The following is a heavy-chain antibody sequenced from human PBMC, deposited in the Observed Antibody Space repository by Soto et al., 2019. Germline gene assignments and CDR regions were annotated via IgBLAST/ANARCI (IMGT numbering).Heavy chain of an antibody. CDR1: GYTLTKLS. CDR3: ATDNTMTRGVNFAN. J-gene: IGHJ4*02. Sequence: ASVKVSCKVSGYTLTKLSMHWVLQAPGKGLEWMGGFDPEDGETLYAQNFQGRVTMTEDTSTDTAYMELSDLRSEDTAVYYCATDNTMTRGVNFANWGQGTLVTVSS. D-gene: IGHD3-3*01. CDR2: FDPEDGET. V-gene: IGHV1-24*01.